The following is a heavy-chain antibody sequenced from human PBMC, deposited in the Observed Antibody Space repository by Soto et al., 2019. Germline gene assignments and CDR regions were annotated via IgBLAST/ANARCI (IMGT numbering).Heavy chain of an antibody. V-gene: IGHV4-39*01. D-gene: IGHD3-10*01. CDR3: ARHTAISMVRGTAFDI. CDR1: GGSISSSSYY. J-gene: IGHJ3*02. Sequence: QLQLQESGPGLVKPSETLSLTCTVSGGSISSSSYYWGWIRQPPGKGREWIGSIYYSGSTYYNPSLKSRVSRFVGTATNQFSRKLSSVAAADTAVYYCARHTAISMVRGTAFDIWGEGTMDTVSS. CDR2: IYYSGST.